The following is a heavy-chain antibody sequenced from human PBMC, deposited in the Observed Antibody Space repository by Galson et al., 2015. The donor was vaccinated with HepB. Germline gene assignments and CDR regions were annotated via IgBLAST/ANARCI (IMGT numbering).Heavy chain of an antibody. J-gene: IGHJ4*02. CDR3: ARDWGDGQWLVTSY. CDR2: ISAYNGNT. D-gene: IGHD6-19*01. Sequence: SVTVSCKASGYTFTSYGIGWVRQAPGQGLEWMGWISAYNGNTNYAQKLQGRVTMTTDTSTSTAYMELRSLRSDDTAVYYCARDWGDGQWLVTSYWGQGTLVTVSS. V-gene: IGHV1-18*04. CDR1: GYTFTSYG.